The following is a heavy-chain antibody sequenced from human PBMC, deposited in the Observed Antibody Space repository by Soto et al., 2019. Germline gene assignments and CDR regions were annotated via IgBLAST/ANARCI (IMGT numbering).Heavy chain of an antibody. J-gene: IGHJ1*01. CDR2: VIPMFGTP. Sequence: VQLVQSGPEVRRPGSSVNVSCTASDDSFATHAISWVRQAPRQGLEWMGGVIPMFGTPKDSPNFLSRVIISAAASSGSAYLYPSELQPGDTAVYYCARHAMAVRNSLDWWGELSDWGLGTLVTVSS. D-gene: IGHD3-16*02. CDR1: DDSFATHA. CDR3: ARHAMAVRNSLDWWGELSD. V-gene: IGHV1-69*19.